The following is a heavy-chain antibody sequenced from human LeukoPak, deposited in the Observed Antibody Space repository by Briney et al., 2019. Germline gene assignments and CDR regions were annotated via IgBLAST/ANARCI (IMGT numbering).Heavy chain of an antibody. CDR3: ARLVRGIYDYFDY. CDR1: GGSFSGYY. Sequence: SSETLSLTCAVYGGSFSGYYWSWIRQPPGKGLEWIGEINHSGSTYYNPSLKSRVTISVDTSKNQFSLKLNSVTAADTAVYYCARLVRGIYDYFDYWGQGTLVTVSS. V-gene: IGHV4-34*01. D-gene: IGHD3-10*01. J-gene: IGHJ4*02. CDR2: INHSGST.